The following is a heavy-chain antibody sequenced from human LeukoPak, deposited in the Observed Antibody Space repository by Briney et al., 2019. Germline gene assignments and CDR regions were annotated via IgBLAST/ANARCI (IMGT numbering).Heavy chain of an antibody. J-gene: IGHJ4*02. CDR3: AGEWELVYFDY. CDR2: IYYSGST. V-gene: IGHV4-61*01. D-gene: IGHD1-26*01. CDR1: GGSISSSSYY. Sequence: SETLSLTCTVSGGSISSSSYYWGWIRQPPGKGLEWIGYIYYSGSTNYNPSLKSRVTISVDTSKNQFSLKLSSVTAADTAVYYCAGEWELVYFDYWGQGTLVTVSS.